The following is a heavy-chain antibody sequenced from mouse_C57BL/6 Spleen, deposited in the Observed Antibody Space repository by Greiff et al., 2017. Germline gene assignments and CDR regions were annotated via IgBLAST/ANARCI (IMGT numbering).Heavy chain of an antibody. CDR1: GYTFTDYE. J-gene: IGHJ4*01. CDR3: TRRGTPPYYAMDY. V-gene: IGHV1-15*01. Sequence: QVQLQQSGAELVRPGASVTLSCKASGYTFTDYEMHWVKQTPVHGLEWIGAIDPETGGTAYNQKFKGKAILTADKSSSTAYMELRSLTAEDSAVYYCTRRGTPPYYAMDYWGQGTSVTVSS. CDR2: IDPETGGT. D-gene: IGHD3-3*01.